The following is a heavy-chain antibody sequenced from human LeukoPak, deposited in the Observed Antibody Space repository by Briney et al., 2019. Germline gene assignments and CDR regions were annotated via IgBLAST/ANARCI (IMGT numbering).Heavy chain of an antibody. CDR2: ISSSSSII. CDR3: AKGGSPSHNWFNS. Sequence: GGSLRLSCAASGFTFSTYSMNWVRQAPGKGLEWVSYISSSSSIIYYTDSVKGRFTISRDNAKTSLYLQMNSLRAEDTAVYYCAKGGSPSHNWFNSWGQGTLVTVSS. V-gene: IGHV3-48*01. J-gene: IGHJ5*01. CDR1: GFTFSTYS. D-gene: IGHD2-15*01.